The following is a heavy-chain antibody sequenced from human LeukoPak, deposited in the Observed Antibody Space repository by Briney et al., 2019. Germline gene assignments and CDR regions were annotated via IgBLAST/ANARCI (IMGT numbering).Heavy chain of an antibody. J-gene: IGHJ4*02. Sequence: GGSLRLSCAASGFTFSSYGMHWVRQAPGKGLEWVAVISYDGSNKYYADSVKGRFTIPRDNSKNTLYLQMNSLRAEDTAVYYCAKGGIPYSYGSNFDYWGQGTLVTVSS. CDR3: AKGGIPYSYGSNFDY. CDR2: ISYDGSNK. D-gene: IGHD5-18*01. CDR1: GFTFSSYG. V-gene: IGHV3-30*18.